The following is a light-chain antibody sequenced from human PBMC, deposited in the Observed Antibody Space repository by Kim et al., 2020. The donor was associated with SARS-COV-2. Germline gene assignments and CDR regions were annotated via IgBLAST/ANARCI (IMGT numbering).Light chain of an antibody. CDR2: QDS. CDR1: KLGDKY. CDR3: QAWDSTWV. V-gene: IGLV3-1*01. Sequence: SYELTQPPSVSVSQGQTASITCSGDKLGDKYACWYQQKPGQSPVLVIYQDSKRPSGILERFSGSNSGNTATLTISGTQAMDEADYYCQAWDSTWVLGGGT. J-gene: IGLJ3*02.